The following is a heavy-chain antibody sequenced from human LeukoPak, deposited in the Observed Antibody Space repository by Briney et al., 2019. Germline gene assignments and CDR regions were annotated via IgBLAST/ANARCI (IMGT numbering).Heavy chain of an antibody. CDR3: ARHAPNMVRGVTIDY. J-gene: IGHJ4*02. V-gene: IGHV4-39*01. Sequence: SETLSLTCTVSGGSISSSSYYWGWIRQPPGKGLEWIGSIYYSGSTYYNPSLKSRVTISVDTSKNQFSLKLSSVTAADTSVYYCARHAPNMVRGVTIDYWGQGTLVTVSS. D-gene: IGHD3-10*01. CDR2: IYYSGST. CDR1: GGSISSSSYY.